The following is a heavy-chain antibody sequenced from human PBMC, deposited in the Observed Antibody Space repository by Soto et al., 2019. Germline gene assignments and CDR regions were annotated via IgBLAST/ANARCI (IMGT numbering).Heavy chain of an antibody. CDR3: ARRRWTYAFDI. J-gene: IGHJ3*02. CDR2: IYSSGST. V-gene: IGHV4-4*07. CDR1: GGSISSYY. Sequence: SETLSLTCTVSGGSISSYYWSWIRQPAGKGLEWIGRIYSSGSTSYNPSLKSRVTMSVDTSKNHFSLKLTSVTAADTAVYYCARRRWTYAFDIWGPGTMVTVSS. D-gene: IGHD2-15*01.